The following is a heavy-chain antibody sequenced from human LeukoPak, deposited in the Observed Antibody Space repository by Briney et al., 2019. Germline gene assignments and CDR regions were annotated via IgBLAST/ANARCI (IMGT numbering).Heavy chain of an antibody. CDR1: GGSLSGYY. J-gene: IGHJ4*02. CDR2: IYYSGST. Sequence: PSETLSLTCAVYGGSLSGYYWSWIRQPPGKGLEWIGYIYYSGSTNYNPSLKSRVTISVDTSKNQFSLKLSSVTAADTAVYYCASTVIAVAGVFDYWGQGTLVTVSS. V-gene: IGHV4-59*01. D-gene: IGHD6-19*01. CDR3: ASTVIAVAGVFDY.